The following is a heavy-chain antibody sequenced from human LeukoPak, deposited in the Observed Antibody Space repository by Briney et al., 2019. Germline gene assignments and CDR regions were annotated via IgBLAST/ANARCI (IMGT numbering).Heavy chain of an antibody. J-gene: IGHJ4*02. Sequence: PSETLSLTSAVYGGSFSGYYWSWIRQPPGKGLEWIGEINPAGSTNYNPSLESRLTMSVDTSKNQFTLKLSSVSAADTAVYYCAREDCTSGACTNFDYWGQGTQVTVSS. D-gene: IGHD2-8*01. CDR2: INPAGST. CDR3: AREDCTSGACTNFDY. CDR1: GGSFSGYY. V-gene: IGHV4-34*01.